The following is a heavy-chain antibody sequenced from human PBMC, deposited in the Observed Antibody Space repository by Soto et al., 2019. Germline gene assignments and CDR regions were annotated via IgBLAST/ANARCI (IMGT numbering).Heavy chain of an antibody. D-gene: IGHD2-21*02. CDR1: GGPFSGYY. J-gene: IGHJ4*02. V-gene: IGHV4-34*02. CDR3: ARGRTSVTYFRLDFFDF. Sequence: QVQLQHWGAGLLKPSETLSLTCAVYGGPFSGYYWSWIRQTPGKGLEWIGEINHSGTTLYNPSLKSRITMSVDTSKNQSSLKLTSVTAADTAVYFCARGRTSVTYFRLDFFDFWGQGTLVTVSS. CDR2: INHSGTT.